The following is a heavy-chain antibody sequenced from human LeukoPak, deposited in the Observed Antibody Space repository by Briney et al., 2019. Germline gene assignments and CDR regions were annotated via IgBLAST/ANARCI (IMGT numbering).Heavy chain of an antibody. D-gene: IGHD6-19*01. CDR3: ARKSTPTSGWTPFDY. CDR1: GYTFTSYD. V-gene: IGHV1-8*01. CDR2: MNPNSGNT. Sequence: ASVKVSCKASGYTFTSYDINWVRQATGQGLEWMGWMNPNSGNTGYAQNFQDRVTMTRNTSISTAYMELSSLRSEDTAVYYCARKSTPTSGWTPFDYWGQGTLVTVSS. J-gene: IGHJ4*02.